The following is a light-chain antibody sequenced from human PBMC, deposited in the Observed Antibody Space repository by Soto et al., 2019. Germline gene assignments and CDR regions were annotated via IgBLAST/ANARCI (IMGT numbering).Light chain of an antibody. CDR2: DSS. J-gene: IGKJ5*01. Sequence: DIQMTQSPSTPSASVGDSVTVTCRASQSISTWLAWYQQKPGRAPKLLIYDSSSLESGVPSRFSGSGSGTDFTLTISCLQSEDFATYYCQQFNSLLGQGTRLEIK. CDR3: QQFNSL. V-gene: IGKV1-5*01. CDR1: QSISTW.